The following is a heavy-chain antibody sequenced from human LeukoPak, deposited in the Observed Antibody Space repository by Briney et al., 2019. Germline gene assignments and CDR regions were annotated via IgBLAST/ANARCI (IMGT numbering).Heavy chain of an antibody. D-gene: IGHD3-16*01. CDR3: ARDGGVPVDY. J-gene: IGHJ4*02. CDR1: RFTVSSNY. Sequence: GGSLRLSCAASRFTVSSNYMSWVRQAPGKGLEWVSVIYSGGSTYYADSVKGRFTISRDNSKNTLYLQMNSLRAEDTAVYYCARDGGVPVDYWGQGTLVTVSS. CDR2: IYSGGST. V-gene: IGHV3-66*02.